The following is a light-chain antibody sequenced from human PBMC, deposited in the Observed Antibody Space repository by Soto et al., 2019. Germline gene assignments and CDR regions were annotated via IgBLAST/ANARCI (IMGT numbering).Light chain of an antibody. Sequence: QSVLTQSPSASASLGASVKLTCTLSSGHSNYAIAWHQQQSEKGPRYLMKLNSDGSHSKGDGIPDRCSGSSSGAERYLTSSSLQSEDEADYYCQTWGSGIVVFGGGTKLTVL. J-gene: IGLJ2*01. CDR2: LNSDGSH. CDR3: QTWGSGIVV. CDR1: SGHSNYA. V-gene: IGLV4-69*01.